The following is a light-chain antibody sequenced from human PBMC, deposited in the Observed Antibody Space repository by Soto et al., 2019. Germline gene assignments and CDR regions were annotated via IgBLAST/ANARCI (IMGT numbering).Light chain of an antibody. Sequence: DIVMTQSPDSLAVSLGERATINCKSSQNVLYSSNNKNYLAWYQQKPGQPPKLLIYWASTRESGVPDRFSGSGSGTDCTLTISNLQAEDVAVYYCQQYYSTPITFGQGTRLEMK. J-gene: IGKJ5*01. V-gene: IGKV4-1*01. CDR1: QNVLYSSNNKNY. CDR3: QQYYSTPIT. CDR2: WAS.